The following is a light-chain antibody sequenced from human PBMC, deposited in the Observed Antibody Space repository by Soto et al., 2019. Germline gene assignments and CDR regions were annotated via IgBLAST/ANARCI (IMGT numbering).Light chain of an antibody. V-gene: IGLV2-23*02. CDR1: SSNVGSYKL. J-gene: IGLJ1*01. CDR2: EVN. Sequence: QSVLTQPASVSGSPGQSITISCTGTSSNVGSYKLVSWYQQHPGKAPKLMIFEVNKRPSGVSNRFSGSKSGHTASLTISGLKVEDEADYYCCSSGGSPTYVFGTGTKLTVL. CDR3: CSSGGSPTYV.